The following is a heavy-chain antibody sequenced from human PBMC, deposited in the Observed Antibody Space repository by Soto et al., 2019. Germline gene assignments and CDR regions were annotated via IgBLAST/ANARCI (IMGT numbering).Heavy chain of an antibody. CDR2: IYPGDSDT. V-gene: IGHV5-51*01. CDR3: ARYVIRDAFDI. D-gene: IGHD2-8*01. CDR1: GYSFTSYW. J-gene: IGHJ3*02. Sequence: PGESLKISCKGSGYSFTSYWIGWVRQMPGKGLEWMGIIYPGDSDTRYSPYFQGQVTISAEKSISNAYLQWSSLKASDTAMYYCARYVIRDAFDIWGQGTMVTVSS.